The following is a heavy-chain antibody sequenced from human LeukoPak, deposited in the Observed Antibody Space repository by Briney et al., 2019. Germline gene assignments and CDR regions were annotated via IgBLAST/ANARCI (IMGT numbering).Heavy chain of an antibody. D-gene: IGHD3-10*01. V-gene: IGHV1-2*02. CDR1: GYTFTGYY. J-gene: IGHJ4*02. CDR2: INPNSGGT. Sequence: GASVKVSCKASGYTFTGYYMHWVRQAPGQGLNWMGWINPNSGGTNYAQKLQGRVTMTRETSISTAYMALSRLRSEDTAVYYCARDNTIVRGVIGGYWGQGTLVTVSS. CDR3: ARDNTIVRGVIGGY.